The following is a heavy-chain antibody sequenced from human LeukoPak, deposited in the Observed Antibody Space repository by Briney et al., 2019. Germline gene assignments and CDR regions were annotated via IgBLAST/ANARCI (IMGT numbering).Heavy chain of an antibody. V-gene: IGHV4-4*07. CDR3: ASPRDTAVVVAATAGYFDL. CDR2: IYISGTT. Sequence: SETLSLTCSVSGDSISNYYWSWIRQPAGMGLEWIGRIYISGTTNYNPSLKSRVTISVDTSKNQFYLKVNSVTAADTAVYYCASPRDTAVVVAATAGYFDLWGRGTQVTVSS. J-gene: IGHJ2*01. D-gene: IGHD2-15*01. CDR1: GDSISNYY.